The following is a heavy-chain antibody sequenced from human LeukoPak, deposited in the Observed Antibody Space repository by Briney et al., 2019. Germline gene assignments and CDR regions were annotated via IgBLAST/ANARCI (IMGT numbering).Heavy chain of an antibody. CDR3: ARVPLEGSGLDYYYYMDV. CDR2: IYTSGST. D-gene: IGHD3-10*01. J-gene: IGHJ6*03. CDR1: GDSISNYY. Sequence: SETLSLTCTVSGDSISNYYWSWIRQPAGKGLEWIGRIYTSGSTNYNPSLKSRVTMSVDTSKNQFSLKLSSVTAADTAVYYCARVPLEGSGLDYYYYMDVWGKGTTVTVSS. V-gene: IGHV4-4*07.